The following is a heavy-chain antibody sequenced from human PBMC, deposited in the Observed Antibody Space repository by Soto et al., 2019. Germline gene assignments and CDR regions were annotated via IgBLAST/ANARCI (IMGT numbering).Heavy chain of an antibody. J-gene: IGHJ4*02. CDR2: INSDGSST. CDR3: ARGGSGTYLLDY. V-gene: IGHV3-74*01. D-gene: IGHD3-10*01. Sequence: EVQLVESGGGLVQPGGSLRLSCAASGFTFSSHWLHWVRQAPGKGLVWVSRINSDGSSTNYADSVKGQFTISRDNAKNTVYLQVNSLRAEDTALYYCARGGSGTYLLDYWGQGTLVTVSS. CDR1: GFTFSSHW.